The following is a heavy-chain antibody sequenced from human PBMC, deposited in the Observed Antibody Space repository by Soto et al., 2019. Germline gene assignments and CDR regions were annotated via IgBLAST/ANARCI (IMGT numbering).Heavy chain of an antibody. Sequence: SETLSLTCTVSGGSVSSGSYYWSWIRQPPGKGLEWIGYIYYSGSTNYNPSLKSRVTISVDTSKNQFSLKLSSVTAAVTAVYYCARGYDDYYGSGSYYNYYYYYMDVWGKGTTVTVSS. CDR3: ARGYDDYYGSGSYYNYYYYYMDV. J-gene: IGHJ6*03. CDR1: GGSVSSGSYY. V-gene: IGHV4-61*01. CDR2: IYYSGST. D-gene: IGHD3-10*01.